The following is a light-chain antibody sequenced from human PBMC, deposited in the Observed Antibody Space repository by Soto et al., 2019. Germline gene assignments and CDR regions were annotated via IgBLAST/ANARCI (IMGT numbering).Light chain of an antibody. CDR3: QQYGSSPGT. J-gene: IGKJ1*01. CDR2: GAS. Sequence: ENVLTQSPGTLSLSPGERAALSCRASQSVSNNYLAWYQQKPGQAPRLLIYGASSRATGIPDRFSGSGSGTDFSLTIRLEPEDSAVYYCQQYGSSPGTFGQGTKVEIK. CDR1: QSVSNNY. V-gene: IGKV3-20*01.